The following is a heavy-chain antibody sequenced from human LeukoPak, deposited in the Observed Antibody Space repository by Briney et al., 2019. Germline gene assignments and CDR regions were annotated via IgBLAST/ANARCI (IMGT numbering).Heavy chain of an antibody. CDR3: AKDMNYFGSGNHPFDR. J-gene: IGHJ4*02. CDR1: GFTFSSYA. CDR2: ISRSGETT. Sequence: GGSLRLSCAASGFTFSSYAMNWVRQAPGKGLEWVSSISRSGETTHFADSVKGRFTISRVNSKNTLYLQMNNLRSEDTALYYCAKDMNYFGSGNHPFDRWGQGTPVTVSS. D-gene: IGHD3-10*01. V-gene: IGHV3-23*01.